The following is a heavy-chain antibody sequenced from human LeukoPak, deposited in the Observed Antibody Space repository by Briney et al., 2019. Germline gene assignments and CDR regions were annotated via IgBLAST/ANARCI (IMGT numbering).Heavy chain of an antibody. CDR3: AAYYYDRSGYDHRFY. D-gene: IGHD3-22*01. CDR1: GFTFSNYG. J-gene: IGHJ4*01. CDR2: IWYDGSKK. Sequence: GGSLRLSCAASGFTFSNYGMHWVRQAPGKGLEGVAVIWYDGSKKHHADSVKGRFTISRDNSKNTLNLQMNSLRVQDTAVYYCAAYYYDRSGYDHRFYWGHGTLVTVSS. V-gene: IGHV3-33*01.